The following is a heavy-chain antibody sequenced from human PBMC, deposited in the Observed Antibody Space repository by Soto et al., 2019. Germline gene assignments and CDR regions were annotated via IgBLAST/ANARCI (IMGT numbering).Heavy chain of an antibody. CDR3: ARTIPRWSYHYGMDV. CDR2: ISFDGRKE. Sequence: QLVESGGRGVQPGRSLRLSCEASEFTFSSYAMHWVRQAPGRGLEWVALISFDGRKEYYADSVKGRFTVSRDNSRSMVYLQMDSLRPVDTAIYYCARTIPRWSYHYGMDVWGQGTTVTVPS. D-gene: IGHD2-15*01. V-gene: IGHV3-30*03. J-gene: IGHJ6*02. CDR1: EFTFSSYA.